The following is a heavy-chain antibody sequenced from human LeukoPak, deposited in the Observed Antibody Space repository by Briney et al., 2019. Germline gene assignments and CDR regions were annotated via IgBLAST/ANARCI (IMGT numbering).Heavy chain of an antibody. Sequence: ASVKVSCKASGYTFTTYGITWVRQAPGQGLEWMGWINPNSGGTNYAQKFQGRVTMTRDTSISTAYMELSRLRSDDTAVYYCARDYRGWLQRRAFDYWGQGTLVTVSS. D-gene: IGHD5-24*01. CDR3: ARDYRGWLQRRAFDY. J-gene: IGHJ4*02. CDR2: INPNSGGT. CDR1: GYTFTTYG. V-gene: IGHV1-2*02.